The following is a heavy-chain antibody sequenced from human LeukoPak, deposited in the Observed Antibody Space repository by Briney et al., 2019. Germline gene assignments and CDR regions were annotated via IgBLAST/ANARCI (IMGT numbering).Heavy chain of an antibody. J-gene: IGHJ4*02. CDR1: GYRFTDYY. Sequence: ASVKVSCEASGYRFTDYYIHWVRQAPGQGLEWMGWINPNSGVTNYVQKFQGRVTMARDTSITAAYMEVTRLRSDDTAVYYCAREPRPRGGWFVSDWGQGTLVTVSS. CDR3: AREPRPRGGWFVSD. D-gene: IGHD6-19*01. CDR2: INPNSGVT. V-gene: IGHV1-2*02.